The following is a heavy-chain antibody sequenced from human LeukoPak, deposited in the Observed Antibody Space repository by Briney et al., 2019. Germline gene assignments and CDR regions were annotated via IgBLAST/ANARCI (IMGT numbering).Heavy chain of an antibody. Sequence: VKPGGSLRLSCTTSGFTFGDYAMSWVRQAPGKGLEWVGFVRSKAYGGTTEYAASVKGRFTISRDDSKSIAFLQMNSLKTEDTAVYYCTRDNWRGNYRIDYWGQGTLVTVSS. CDR1: GFTFGDYA. CDR3: TRDNWRGNYRIDY. CDR2: VRSKAYGGTT. V-gene: IGHV3-49*04. D-gene: IGHD1-26*01. J-gene: IGHJ4*02.